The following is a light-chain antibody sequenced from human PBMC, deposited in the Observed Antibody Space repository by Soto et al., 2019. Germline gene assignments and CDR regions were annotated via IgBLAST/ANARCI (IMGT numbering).Light chain of an antibody. CDR2: DVS. CDR3: CSYAGRDTLDV. Sequence: QSVLTQPRSVSGSPGQSVTISCTGTSTDVGGYNYVSWYQQHPGKVPKLVLYDVSKRPSGVPDRFSGSKSGNTASLTISGPQAEDEADYYCCSYAGRDTLDVFGSGTKVTVL. J-gene: IGLJ1*01. CDR1: STDVGGYNY. V-gene: IGLV2-11*01.